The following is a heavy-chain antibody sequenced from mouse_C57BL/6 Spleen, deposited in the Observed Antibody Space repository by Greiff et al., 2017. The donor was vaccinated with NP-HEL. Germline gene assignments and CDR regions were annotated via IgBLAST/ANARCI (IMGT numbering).Heavy chain of an antibody. CDR2: ISSGSSTI. J-gene: IGHJ4*01. V-gene: IGHV5-17*01. D-gene: IGHD1-1*01. CDR1: GFTFSDYG. CDR3: ARTRYYGSSRAMGY. Sequence: EVKVVESGGGLVKPGGSLKLSCAASGFTFSDYGMHWVRQAPEKGLEWVAYISSGSSTIYYADTVKGRFTISTDNAKHTLFLQMTSLRSEDTAMYYCARTRYYGSSRAMGYWGQGTSVTVSS.